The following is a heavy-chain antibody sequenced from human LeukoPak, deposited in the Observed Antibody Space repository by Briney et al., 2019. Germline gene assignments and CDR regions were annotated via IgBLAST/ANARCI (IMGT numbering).Heavy chain of an antibody. Sequence: EASVKVSCKASGYTFTSYDINWVRRATGQGLEWMGWMNPNSGNTGYAQKFQGRVTMTRNTSISTAYMELSSLRSEDTAVYYCAIDEYYYDSSGYYYGEDYWGQGTLVTVSS. V-gene: IGHV1-8*01. D-gene: IGHD3-22*01. CDR3: AIDEYYYDSSGYYYGEDY. CDR2: MNPNSGNT. CDR1: GYTFTSYD. J-gene: IGHJ4*02.